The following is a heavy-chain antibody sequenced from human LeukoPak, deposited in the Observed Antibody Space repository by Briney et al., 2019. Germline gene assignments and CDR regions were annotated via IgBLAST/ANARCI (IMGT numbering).Heavy chain of an antibody. CDR1: GGSFSGYY. D-gene: IGHD3-10*01. J-gene: IGHJ6*03. CDR3: ARCRGGLYYYYYMDV. Sequence: PSETLSLTCAVYGGSFSGYYWSWIRQPPGKGLEWIGEINHSGSTNYNPSLKSRVTISVDTSKNQFSLKLSSVTAADTAVYYCARCRGGLYYYYYMDVWGKGTTVTVSS. CDR2: INHSGST. V-gene: IGHV4-34*01.